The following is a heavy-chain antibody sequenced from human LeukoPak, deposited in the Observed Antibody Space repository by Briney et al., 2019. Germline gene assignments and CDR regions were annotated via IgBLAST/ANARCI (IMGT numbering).Heavy chain of an antibody. CDR3: ARAVTHYSSSWPFDY. D-gene: IGHD6-13*01. V-gene: IGHV4-39*07. Sequence: PSETLSLTCTVSGGSISSSSYYWGWIRQPPGKGLEWIGSIYYSGSTYYNPSLKSRVTISVDTSKNQFSLKLSSVTAADTAVYYCARAVTHYSSSWPFDYWGQGTLVTVSS. CDR1: GGSISSSSYY. J-gene: IGHJ4*02. CDR2: IYYSGST.